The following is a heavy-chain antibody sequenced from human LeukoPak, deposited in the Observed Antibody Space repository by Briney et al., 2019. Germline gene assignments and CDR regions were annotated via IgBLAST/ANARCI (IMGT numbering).Heavy chain of an antibody. V-gene: IGHV1-46*01. D-gene: IGHD3-10*01. CDR3: SRARRGGGFDY. CDR1: GYTFTSYY. Sequence: ASVKVSCKASGYTFTSYYMHWVRQAPGQGLEWMGIINPSVGSTSYAQKFQGRLTMTRDTSTSTVYMRLSSLRSEDMVVYYCSRARRGGGFDYWGQGTLVIVSS. CDR2: INPSVGST. J-gene: IGHJ4*02.